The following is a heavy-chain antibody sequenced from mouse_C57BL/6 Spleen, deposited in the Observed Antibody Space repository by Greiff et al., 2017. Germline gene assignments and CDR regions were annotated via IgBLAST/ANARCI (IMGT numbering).Heavy chain of an antibody. D-gene: IGHD2-12*01. Sequence: EVHLVESGGGLVQPGGSLSLSCAASGFTFTDYYMSWVRQPPGKGLEWLGFIRNKANGYTTEYRASVKGRFTISSANSQSILYLQMNDMRVKDRATDDYERYRGGSYYYAMDYWGQGTSVTVSS. V-gene: IGHV7-3*01. CDR2: IRNKANGYTT. CDR1: GFTFTDYY. CDR3: ERYRGGSYYYAMDY. J-gene: IGHJ4*01.